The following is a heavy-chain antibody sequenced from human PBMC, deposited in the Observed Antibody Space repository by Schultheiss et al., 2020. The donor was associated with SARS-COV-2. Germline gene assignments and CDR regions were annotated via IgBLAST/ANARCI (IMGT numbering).Heavy chain of an antibody. Sequence: GGSLRLSCAASGFTFSSYAMHWVRQAPGKGLEWVAVISYDGSNKYYADSVKGRFTISRDNSKNTLYLQMNSLRAEDTAVYYCARGIYFRGGLENDYWGQGTLVTVSS. CDR3: ARGIYFRGGLENDY. D-gene: IGHD3-9*01. CDR2: ISYDGSNK. V-gene: IGHV3-30-3*01. J-gene: IGHJ4*02. CDR1: GFTFSSYA.